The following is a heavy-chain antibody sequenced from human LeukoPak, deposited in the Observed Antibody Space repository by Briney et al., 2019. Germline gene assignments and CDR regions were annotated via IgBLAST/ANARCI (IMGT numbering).Heavy chain of an antibody. CDR3: ARRVYLDMGYFDY. J-gene: IGHJ4*02. V-gene: IGHV4-39*01. D-gene: IGHD3-16*01. CDR2: IYYSGST. Sequence: SETLSLTCTVSGGSISSSSYYWGWIRQPPGKGLECIGSIYYSGSTYYNPSLKSRVTMSVDTSKNQFSLKLSSVTAADTAVYYCARRVYLDMGYFDYWGQGTLVTASS. CDR1: GGSISSSSYY.